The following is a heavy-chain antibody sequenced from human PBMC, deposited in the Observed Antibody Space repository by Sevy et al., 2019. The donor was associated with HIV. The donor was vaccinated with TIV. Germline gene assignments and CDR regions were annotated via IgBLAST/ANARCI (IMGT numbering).Heavy chain of an antibody. D-gene: IGHD6-19*01. V-gene: IGHV3-30*02. CDR3: AKDSVARNLHFDY. Sequence: GGSLRLSCAASGFTFSRYGMHWVRQAPGKGLEWVASIRFDGNNKHYVDSVRVRFTISRDDSKNTLYLQMKSLRSKDTAVYYCAKDSVARNLHFDYWGQGALVTVSS. CDR2: IRFDGNNK. J-gene: IGHJ4*02. CDR1: GFTFSRYG.